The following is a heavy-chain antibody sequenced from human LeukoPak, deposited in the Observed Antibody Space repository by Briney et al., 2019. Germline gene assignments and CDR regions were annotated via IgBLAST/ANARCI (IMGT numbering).Heavy chain of an antibody. CDR2: IYYSGST. CDR3: ARSERNPPLGY. Sequence: SETLSLTCTVSGGSISSYYWSWIRQPPGKGLEWIGYIYYSGSTNYNPSLKSRVTISVDTSKNQFSLKLSSVTAADTAVYYCARSERNPPLGYWGQGTLVTVSS. J-gene: IGHJ4*02. D-gene: IGHD1-14*01. V-gene: IGHV4-59*12. CDR1: GGSISSYY.